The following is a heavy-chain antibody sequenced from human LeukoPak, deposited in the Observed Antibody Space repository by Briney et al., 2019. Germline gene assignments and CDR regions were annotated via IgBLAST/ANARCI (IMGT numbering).Heavy chain of an antibody. V-gene: IGHV3-11*04. J-gene: IGHJ6*03. D-gene: IGHD3-22*01. CDR1: GFTFSDYY. CDR3: ARISITMIVVVITDYYYYYMDV. CDR2: ISSSGSTI. Sequence: GGSLRLSCAASGFTFSDYYMSWIRQAPGKGLEWVSYISSSGSTIYYADSVKGRFTISRDNAKNSLYLQMSSLRAEDTAVYYCARISITMIVVVITDYYYYYMDVWGKGTTVTVSS.